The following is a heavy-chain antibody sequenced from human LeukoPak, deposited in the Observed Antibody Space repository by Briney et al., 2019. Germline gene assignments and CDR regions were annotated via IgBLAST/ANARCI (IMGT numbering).Heavy chain of an antibody. D-gene: IGHD6-13*01. Sequence: SETLSLTCAVYGGSFSGYYWSWIRQPPGKGLEWIGEINHSGSTNYNPSLKSRVTISVDTSKNQFSLKLSSVTAADTAVYYCARGKRLAAARYWYFDLWGRGTLVTVSS. CDR2: INHSGST. V-gene: IGHV4-34*01. CDR3: ARGKRLAAARYWYFDL. J-gene: IGHJ2*01. CDR1: GGSFSGYY.